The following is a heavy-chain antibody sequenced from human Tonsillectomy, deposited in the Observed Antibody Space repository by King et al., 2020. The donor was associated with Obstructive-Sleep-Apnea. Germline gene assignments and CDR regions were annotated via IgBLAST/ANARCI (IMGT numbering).Heavy chain of an antibody. CDR3: AKLDYGDHYYYGMDV. J-gene: IGHJ6*02. CDR2: ISYDGSEK. CDR1: GFTFSNYG. D-gene: IGHD4-17*01. Sequence: VQLVESGGGVVQSGRSLRLSCAASGFTFSNYGMHLVRQAPGKGLVWVAVISYDGSEKYYGDSVKGRFTISRYNSKNTLYLQMNSLRSDETAVFYCAKLDYGDHYYYGMDVWGQGTTVTVSS. V-gene: IGHV3-30*18.